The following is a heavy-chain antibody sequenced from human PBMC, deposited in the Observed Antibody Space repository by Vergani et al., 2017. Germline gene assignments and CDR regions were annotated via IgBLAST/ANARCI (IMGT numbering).Heavy chain of an antibody. CDR2: ISGSGGIT. V-gene: IGHV3-23*01. CDR3: AKRVVVVVAATPHMDV. D-gene: IGHD2-15*01. Sequence: EVQLLESGGGLVQPGGSLRLSCAASGFTFSSYAMSWVRQAPWKGLGWVSAISGSGGITNYGDSVKGRFTISRDNSKNTLYLQMNSLRAEDTAVYYCAKRVVVVVAATPHMDVWGKGTTVTVSS. J-gene: IGHJ6*03. CDR1: GFTFSSYA.